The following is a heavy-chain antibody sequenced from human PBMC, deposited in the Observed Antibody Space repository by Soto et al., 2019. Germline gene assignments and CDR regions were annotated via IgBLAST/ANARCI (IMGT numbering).Heavy chain of an antibody. V-gene: IGHV3-33*01. CDR2: IWYDGSNK. CDR3: ARGVVGYGDFLFDY. J-gene: IGHJ4*02. D-gene: IGHD4-17*01. Sequence: GGSLRLSCAASGFTFSSYGMHWVRQAPGKGLEWVAVIWYDGSNKYYVDSVKGRFTISRDNSKNTPYLQMNSLRAEDTVVYYCARGVVGYGDFLFDYWGQGTLVTVSS. CDR1: GFTFSSYG.